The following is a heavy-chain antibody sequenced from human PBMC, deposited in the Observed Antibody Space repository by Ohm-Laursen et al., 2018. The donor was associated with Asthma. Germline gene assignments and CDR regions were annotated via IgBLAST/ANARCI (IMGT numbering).Heavy chain of an antibody. D-gene: IGHD4-17*01. J-gene: IGHJ6*02. CDR3: ARDSQAMVTTEGLYFGMDV. CDR1: GFTFDDYA. Sequence: RSLRLSCTASGFTFDDYAMHWVRQVPGKGLEWVSGISWNSGTIVQADSVKGRFTISRDNAKNSLYLQMNSLRAEDTALYYCARDSQAMVTTEGLYFGMDVWGQGTTVTVSS. V-gene: IGHV3-9*01. CDR2: ISWNSGTI.